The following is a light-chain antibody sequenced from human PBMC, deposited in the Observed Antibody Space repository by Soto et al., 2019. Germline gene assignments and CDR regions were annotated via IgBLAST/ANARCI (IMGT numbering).Light chain of an antibody. Sequence: DIQVTQAPSFLYASVGYRFLITCPARQGIGDDLGRNQQKPGKPPKRLIYAASSLQSGVPSRFSGSGSGTDFTLTISSLQPDDFASDYCLQHNTSPLTFGPGTKVEVK. CDR1: QGIGDD. V-gene: IGKV1-17*01. CDR3: LQHNTSPLT. CDR2: AAS. J-gene: IGKJ1*01.